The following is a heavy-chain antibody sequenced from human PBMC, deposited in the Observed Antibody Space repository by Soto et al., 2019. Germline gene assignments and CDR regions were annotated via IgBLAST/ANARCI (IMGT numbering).Heavy chain of an antibody. J-gene: IGHJ4*02. CDR3: ARVRGATIKGLYY. CDR2: INHSGST. CDR1: GGSFSGYY. Sequence: ASETLSLTCAVYGGSFSGYYWSWIRQPPGKGLEWIGEINHSGSTNYNPSLKSRVTISVDTSKNQFSLRLSSVTAADTAVYYCARVRGATIKGLYYWGQGTLVTVSS. V-gene: IGHV4-34*01. D-gene: IGHD5-12*01.